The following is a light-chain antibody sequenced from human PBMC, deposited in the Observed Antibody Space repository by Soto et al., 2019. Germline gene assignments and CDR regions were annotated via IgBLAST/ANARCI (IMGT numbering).Light chain of an antibody. Sequence: EIVLTPSPGTLSLSPGERAILSCRASQSVSSSYLAWYQPKPGQAPRLLIYGASSRATGIPDRFSGSGSGTDFTLTISRLEPEDFAVYSCHQYGSSPRRFGQGTKVDIK. CDR3: HQYGSSPRR. CDR2: GAS. CDR1: QSVSSSY. V-gene: IGKV3-20*01. J-gene: IGKJ1*01.